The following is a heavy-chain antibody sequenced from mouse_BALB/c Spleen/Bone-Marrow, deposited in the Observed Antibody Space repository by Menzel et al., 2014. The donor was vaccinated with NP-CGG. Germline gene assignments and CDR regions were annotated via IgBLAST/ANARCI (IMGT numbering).Heavy chain of an antibody. V-gene: IGHV1S81*02. Sequence: VKLMESGAELVKPGASVKLSCKASGYTFTSYYMYWVKQRPGQGLEWIGEINPSNGGTNFNEKFKSKATLTVDKSSSTAYMQLSSLTSGDSAVYYCTRYGNYYFDYWGQGTTLTVSS. CDR3: TRYGNYYFDY. CDR1: GYTFTSYY. CDR2: INPSNGGT. D-gene: IGHD2-1*01. J-gene: IGHJ2*01.